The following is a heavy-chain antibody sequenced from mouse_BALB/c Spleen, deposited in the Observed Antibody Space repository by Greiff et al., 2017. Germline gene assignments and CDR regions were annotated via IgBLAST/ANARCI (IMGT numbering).Heavy chain of an antibody. CDR1: GYSFTGYN. Sequence: EVQLQQSGPELEKPGASVKISCKASGYSFTGYNMNWVKQSNGKSLEWIGNIDPYYGCTSYNQKFKGKATLTVDKSSSTAYMQLKSLTSEDSAVYYCARGHLGWYAMDYWGQGTSVTVSS. CDR2: IDPYYGCT. J-gene: IGHJ4*01. D-gene: IGHD2-14*01. CDR3: ARGHLGWYAMDY. V-gene: IGHV1-39*01.